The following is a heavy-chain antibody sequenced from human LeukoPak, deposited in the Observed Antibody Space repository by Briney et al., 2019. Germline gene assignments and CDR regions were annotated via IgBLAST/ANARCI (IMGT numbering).Heavy chain of an antibody. CDR1: GYTFTSFY. CDR3: ARDPWGFGY. J-gene: IGHJ4*02. CDR2: INPTDSST. V-gene: IGHV1-46*01. Sequence: ASVKDSCKASGYTFTSFYMHWVRQAPGQGLEWMGMINPTDSSTNYAQKFQGRVTLTRDASTSTVYMELSSVRSEDTAVFYCARDPWGFGYWGQGTLVTVSS. D-gene: IGHD3-10*01.